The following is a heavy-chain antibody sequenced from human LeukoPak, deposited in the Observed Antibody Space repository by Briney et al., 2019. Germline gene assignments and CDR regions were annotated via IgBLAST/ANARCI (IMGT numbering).Heavy chain of an antibody. Sequence: GGSLRLSCAASGLTFSSYAMSWVRQAPGKGLEWVSAISGSGGSTYYAGSVKGRFTISRDNSKNTLYLQMNSLRAEDTAVYYCAKDSYYDSSGYRGGGYFDYWGQGTLVTVSS. V-gene: IGHV3-23*01. CDR3: AKDSYYDSSGYRGGGYFDY. CDR2: ISGSGGST. D-gene: IGHD3-22*01. J-gene: IGHJ4*02. CDR1: GLTFSSYA.